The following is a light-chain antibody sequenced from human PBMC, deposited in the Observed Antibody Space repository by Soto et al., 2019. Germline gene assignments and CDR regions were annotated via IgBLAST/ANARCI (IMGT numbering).Light chain of an antibody. V-gene: IGLV2-23*01. Sequence: QSALTQPASVSGSPGQSITISCTGTSSDVGSYNLVSWYQQHPDKAPNLIIYEGTKRPSGVSNRFSGSKSDNTASLTISGLQAEDESDYYCCSYAGSSTWVFGGGTQLTVL. J-gene: IGLJ2*01. CDR3: CSYAGSSTWV. CDR2: EGT. CDR1: SSDVGSYNL.